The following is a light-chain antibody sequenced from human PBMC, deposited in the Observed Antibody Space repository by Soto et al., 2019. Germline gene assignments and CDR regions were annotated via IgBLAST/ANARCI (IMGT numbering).Light chain of an antibody. CDR2: WAS. CDR3: QQDYSAART. V-gene: IGKV4-1*01. J-gene: IGKJ1*01. Sequence: DIVMTQSPDSLAVSLGERATINCKSSQSVLHSSSNKNYLAWYQQKPGQPPKLLIYWASTRESGVTDRFSGSGSVTDFILTLSRPQAEDVAVYYCQQDYSAARTFGQRTKVEIK. CDR1: QSVLHSSSNKNY.